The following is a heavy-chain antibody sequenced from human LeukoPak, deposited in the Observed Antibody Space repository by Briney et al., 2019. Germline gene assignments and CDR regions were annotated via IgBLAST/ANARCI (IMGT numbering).Heavy chain of an antibody. Sequence: ASVKVSCKASGYTFTSYYMHWVRQAPGQGLEWMGIINPSGGSTSYAQKFQGRVTMTRDTSISTAYMELSRLRSDDTAVYYCARPVVAAAPNWFDPWGQGTLVTVSS. J-gene: IGHJ5*02. D-gene: IGHD2-15*01. V-gene: IGHV1-46*01. CDR2: INPSGGST. CDR1: GYTFTSYY. CDR3: ARPVVAAAPNWFDP.